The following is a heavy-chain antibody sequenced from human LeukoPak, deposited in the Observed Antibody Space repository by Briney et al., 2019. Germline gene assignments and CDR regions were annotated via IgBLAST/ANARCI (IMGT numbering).Heavy chain of an antibody. J-gene: IGHJ4*02. CDR2: INHSGST. CDR1: GGSFSGYY. CDR3: ARAYSSSFYFDS. D-gene: IGHD6-6*01. V-gene: IGHV4-34*01. Sequence: SETLSLTCAVYGGSFSGYYWSWIRQPPGKGLEWIGEINHSGSTNYNPSLKSRVTISVDTSKNQFSLKLSSVTAADTAVYYCARAYSSSFYFDSWGQGTLVTVSS.